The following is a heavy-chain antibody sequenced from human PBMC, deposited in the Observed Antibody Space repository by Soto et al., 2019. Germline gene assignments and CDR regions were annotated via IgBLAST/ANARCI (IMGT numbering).Heavy chain of an antibody. D-gene: IGHD1-7*01. J-gene: IGHJ5*02. CDR1: GGSISSGGYY. Sequence: QVQLQESGPGLVKPSQTLSLTCTVSGGSISSGGYYWSWIRQHPGKGLECIGYIYYSGSTYYNPSLKSRVTISVDTSKNQFSLRLSSMTAADTAVYYCARLTGTPNWFDPWGQGTLVTVSP. CDR3: ARLTGTPNWFDP. CDR2: IYYSGST. V-gene: IGHV4-31*03.